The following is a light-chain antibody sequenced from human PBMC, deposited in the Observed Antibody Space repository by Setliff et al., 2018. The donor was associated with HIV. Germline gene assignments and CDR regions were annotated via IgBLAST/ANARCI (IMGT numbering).Light chain of an antibody. CDR2: EVS. J-gene: IGLJ2*01. Sequence: QSALAQPASVSGSPGQAITISCTGTSSDVGSYNLVSWYQQHPGKAPKLLIYEVSKRPSGISNRFSGSKSGNTASPTISGLQAEDETDYYCCSYADSRGLFGGGTKVTVL. V-gene: IGLV2-23*02. CDR1: SSDVGSYNL. CDR3: CSYADSRGL.